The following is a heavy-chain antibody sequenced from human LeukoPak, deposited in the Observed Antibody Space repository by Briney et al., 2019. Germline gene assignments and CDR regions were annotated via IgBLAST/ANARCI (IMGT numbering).Heavy chain of an antibody. V-gene: IGHV3-53*01. CDR1: GFNVSTSY. D-gene: IGHD4-11*01. CDR2: IYSGGNT. Sequence: PGGSLRLSCAASGFNVSTSYMSWVRQFPGKGLEWVSVIYSGGNTYHIDSVKGRFTISRDNSKNALFLQMNSLRAEDTAIYYCARGSNYMDVWRKGTTVTVSS. J-gene: IGHJ6*03. CDR3: ARGSNYMDV.